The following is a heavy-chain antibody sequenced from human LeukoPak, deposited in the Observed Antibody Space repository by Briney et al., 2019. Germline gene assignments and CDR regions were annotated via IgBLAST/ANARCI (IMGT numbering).Heavy chain of an antibody. J-gene: IGHJ5*02. V-gene: IGHV3-23*01. Sequence: PGGSLRLSCAASGFTFRSQAMTWVRQAPGKGLEWISAINSNGLNTYYADSVKGRFTISRDNSKNTLYLQMNSLRAEDTAVYYCANGSWFDPWGQGTLVTVSS. CDR3: ANGSWFDP. D-gene: IGHD6-25*01. CDR1: GFTFRSQA. CDR2: INSNGLNT.